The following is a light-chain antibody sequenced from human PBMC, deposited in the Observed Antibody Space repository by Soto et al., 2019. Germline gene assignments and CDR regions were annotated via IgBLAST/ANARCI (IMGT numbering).Light chain of an antibody. CDR3: LLDYAYFWA. CDR1: QGIRSA. CDR2: AAS. V-gene: IGKV1-6*01. Sequence: AIPVTQSPSSLSASVGDRVTITYRTSQGIRSALGWYQQKPGKVPKLIIYAASTLQSGVPSRFNGSGSGRDFTLTISSLQPEDFATYYCLLDYAYFWAFGQGTKVEIK. J-gene: IGKJ1*01.